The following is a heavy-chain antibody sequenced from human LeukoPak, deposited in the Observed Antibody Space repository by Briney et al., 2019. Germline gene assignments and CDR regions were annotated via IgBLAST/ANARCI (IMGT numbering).Heavy chain of an antibody. CDR3: ARAYCSSTSCYFP. CDR2: ISSDGTYT. V-gene: IGHV3-74*01. Sequence: GGSLRLPCAASGFTFSSHLMHWVRQAPGKGLVWVSRISSDGTYTNYADSVRGRLTISRDNAKNTLHLQMNSLRAEDTAVYYCARAYCSSTSCYFPWGQGTLVTVSS. D-gene: IGHD2-2*01. J-gene: IGHJ5*02. CDR1: GFTFSSHL.